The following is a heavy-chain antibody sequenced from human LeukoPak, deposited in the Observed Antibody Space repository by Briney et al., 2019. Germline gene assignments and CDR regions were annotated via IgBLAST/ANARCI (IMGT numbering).Heavy chain of an antibody. D-gene: IGHD3-10*01. CDR3: ARSPRGDDPDYFDY. CDR1: GGSISSGGYS. V-gene: IGHV4-31*03. CDR2: IYYSGST. J-gene: IGHJ4*02. Sequence: PSETLSLTCTVSGGSISSGGYSWSWIRQHPGKGLEWIGYIYYSGSTYYNPSLKSRVTISVDTSKNQFSLKPSSVTAADTAVYYCARSPRGDDPDYFDYWGQGTLVTVSS.